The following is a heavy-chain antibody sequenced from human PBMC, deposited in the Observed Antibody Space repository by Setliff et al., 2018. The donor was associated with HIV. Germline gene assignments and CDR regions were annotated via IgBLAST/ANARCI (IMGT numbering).Heavy chain of an antibody. Sequence: SETLSLTCTVSGGSISSSSYYWGWIRQPPGKGLEWIGSIYHSGSTYYNPSLKSRVTISVDTSKNQFSLKLSSVTAADTAVYYCARGRQRYYYYMDVWGKGTTVTVSS. CDR3: ARGRQRYYYYMDV. J-gene: IGHJ6*03. CDR2: IYHSGST. D-gene: IGHD6-25*01. V-gene: IGHV4-39*07. CDR1: GGSISSSSYY.